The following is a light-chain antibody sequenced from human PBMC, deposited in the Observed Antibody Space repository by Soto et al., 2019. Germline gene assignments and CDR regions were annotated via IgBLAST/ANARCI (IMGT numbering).Light chain of an antibody. CDR1: SSDVGGYDY. J-gene: IGLJ2*01. Sequence: QSALTQPAFVSGSPGQSITISCTGSSSDVGGYDYVSWYQQHPGKAPKLMIYEVSNRPSGVSNRFSGSKSGNTASLTISGLQAEDEADYYCCSYTGSLTLLFGGGTKLTVL. CDR3: CSYTGSLTLL. CDR2: EVS. V-gene: IGLV2-14*01.